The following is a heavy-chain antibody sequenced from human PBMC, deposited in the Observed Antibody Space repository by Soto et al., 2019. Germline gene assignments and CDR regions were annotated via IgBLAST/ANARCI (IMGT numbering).Heavy chain of an antibody. Sequence: NPSETLSLTCAVYGGSFSGYYWSWIRQPPGKGLEWIGEINHSGSTNYNPSLKSRVTISVDTSKNQFSLKLSSVTAADTAVYYCARGWVTTGIYYYYGMDVWGQGTTVTVSS. CDR3: ARGWVTTGIYYYYGMDV. CDR2: INHSGST. D-gene: IGHD4-17*01. V-gene: IGHV4-34*01. CDR1: GGSFSGYY. J-gene: IGHJ6*02.